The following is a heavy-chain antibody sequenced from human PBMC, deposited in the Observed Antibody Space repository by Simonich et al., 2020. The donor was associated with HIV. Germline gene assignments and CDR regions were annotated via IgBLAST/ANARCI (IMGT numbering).Heavy chain of an antibody. CDR3: ARGLAGDAFDI. D-gene: IGHD6-19*01. CDR1: GGSFSVYY. Sequence: QVQLQQWGAGLLKPSGTLSLTWAVYGGSFSVYYWSWIRQPPGKGLEWIGEINHSGSTNYNPSLKSRVTISVDTSKNQFSLKLSSVTAADTALYYCARGLAGDAFDIWGQGTMVTVSS. V-gene: IGHV4-34*02. J-gene: IGHJ3*02. CDR2: INHSGST.